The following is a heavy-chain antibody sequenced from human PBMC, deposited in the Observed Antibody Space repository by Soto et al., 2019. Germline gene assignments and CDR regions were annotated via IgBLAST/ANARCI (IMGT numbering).Heavy chain of an antibody. CDR3: AAAKLLPFEX. J-gene: IGHJ4*02. D-gene: IGHD2-15*01. V-gene: IGHV3-64D*06. CDR1: GFTFSVYK. Sequence: RRLACSTSGFTFSVYKMHCVRQAPGKGLEYVSGISNQGDTTYYADSVKGRFTISRDNSKNTLYFKMSSLRPEETAVYYCAAAKLLPFEXWGQVTQVTVSX. CDR2: ISNQGDTT.